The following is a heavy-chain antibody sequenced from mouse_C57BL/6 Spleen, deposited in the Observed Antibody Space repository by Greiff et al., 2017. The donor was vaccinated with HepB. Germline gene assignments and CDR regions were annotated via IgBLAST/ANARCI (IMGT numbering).Heavy chain of an antibody. J-gene: IGHJ4*01. V-gene: IGHV1-81*01. CDR3: ARESYYGSSYGYAMDY. CDR1: GYTFTSYG. CDR2: IYPRNGNT. D-gene: IGHD1-1*01. Sequence: VQLQQSGAELARPGASVKLSCKASGYTFTSYGISWVKQRTGQGLEWIGEIYPRNGNTYYNEKFKGKATLTADKSSSTAYMELRSLTSEDSAVYFCARESYYGSSYGYAMDYWGQGTSVTVSS.